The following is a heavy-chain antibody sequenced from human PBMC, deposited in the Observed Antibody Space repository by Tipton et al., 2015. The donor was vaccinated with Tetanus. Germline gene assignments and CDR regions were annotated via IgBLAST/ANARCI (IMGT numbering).Heavy chain of an antibody. D-gene: IGHD2-21*02. Sequence: GLVKPSETLSLTCTVSGGPLRSGDHYWSWIRQHPGKGLDWIGYISYTGTTHYNPSLKSRVTISLDRSKNQFSLKLTSVTAADTAVYYCATVGLVTASVKYWGQGTLVTVSS. CDR2: ISYTGTT. CDR3: ATVGLVTASVKY. CDR1: GGPLRSGDHY. J-gene: IGHJ4*01. V-gene: IGHV4-31*03.